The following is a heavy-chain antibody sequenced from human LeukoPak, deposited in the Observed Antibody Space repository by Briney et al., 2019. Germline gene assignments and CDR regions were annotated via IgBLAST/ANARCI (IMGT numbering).Heavy chain of an antibody. CDR2: ISGSGSST. J-gene: IGHJ4*02. Sequence: GGSLRLSCAASGFTFSSFAMSWVRQAPGKGLEWVSAISGSGSSTYYADSVKGRFSISRDNFKNTLYLQMNSLRAEDTAVYYCARETMIVAQADYFDYWGQGTLVTVSS. CDR3: ARETMIVAQADYFDY. V-gene: IGHV3-23*01. D-gene: IGHD3-22*01. CDR1: GFTFSSFA.